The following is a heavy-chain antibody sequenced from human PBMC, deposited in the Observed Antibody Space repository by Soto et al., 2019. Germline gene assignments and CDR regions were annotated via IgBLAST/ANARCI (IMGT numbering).Heavy chain of an antibody. Sequence: ASVKVSCKASGYTFTSYAMHWVRQAPGQRLEWMGWINAGNGNTKYSQKFQGRVTITRDTSASTAYMELSSLRSEDTAVYYCARESIAAAGTVDYWGQGPLVTVSS. CDR3: ARESIAAAGTVDY. V-gene: IGHV1-3*01. D-gene: IGHD6-13*01. J-gene: IGHJ4*02. CDR1: GYTFTSYA. CDR2: INAGNGNT.